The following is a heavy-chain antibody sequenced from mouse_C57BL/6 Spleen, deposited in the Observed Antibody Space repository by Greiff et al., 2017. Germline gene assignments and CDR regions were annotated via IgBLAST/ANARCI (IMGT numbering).Heavy chain of an antibody. V-gene: IGHV1-80*01. CDR3: ARSGDYEEYAMDY. D-gene: IGHD1-1*01. CDR1: GYAFSSYW. Sequence: QVQLQQSGAELVKPGASVKISCKASGYAFSSYWMNWVKQRPGKGLEWIGQIYPGDGDTNYNGKFKGKATLTADKASSTAYMQLSSLTSEDSAVYCCARSGDYEEYAMDYWGQGTSVTVSS. J-gene: IGHJ4*01. CDR2: IYPGDGDT.